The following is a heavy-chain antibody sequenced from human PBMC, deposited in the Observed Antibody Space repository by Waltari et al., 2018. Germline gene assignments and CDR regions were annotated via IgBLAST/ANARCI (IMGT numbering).Heavy chain of an antibody. J-gene: IGHJ4*02. CDR1: GYTFTSYG. Sequence: QVQLVQSGAEVKKPGASLKVSCKASGYTFTSYGISWVRQAPGQGLEWMGWISAYNGNTNDAKKLQGRVTMTTDTSRRTAYMVRSSRSSDDTAVYYCAGAATVVTPTPFDYWGQGTLVTVSS. CDR3: AGAATVVTPTPFDY. D-gene: IGHD2-21*02. V-gene: IGHV1-18*01. CDR2: ISAYNGNT.